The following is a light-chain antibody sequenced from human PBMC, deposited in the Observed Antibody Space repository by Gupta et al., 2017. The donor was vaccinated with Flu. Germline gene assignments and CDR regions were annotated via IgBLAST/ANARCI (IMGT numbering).Light chain of an antibody. V-gene: IGKV1-39*01. J-gene: IGKJ1*01. CDR3: QQTYSAPRT. CDR1: QYINNY. Sequence: PSSLSASPGDRVTITCRASQYINNYLNWFQQKRGKAPKLLIYAASTLESGVPSRFSGSGSGTEFTLTISDLQPEDFATYYCQQTYSAPRTFGLGTTVDIK. CDR2: AAS.